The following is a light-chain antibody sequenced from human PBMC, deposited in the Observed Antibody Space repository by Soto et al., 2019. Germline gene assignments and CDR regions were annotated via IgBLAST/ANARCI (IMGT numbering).Light chain of an antibody. J-gene: IGLJ1*01. Sequence: QSALTQPASVSGSPGQSITIACTGTIRDVGDYNYVSWYQQHPGKAPKLMSYEVSNRPSGVSNRFSGSKSGNTASLTISGRQSEDEADYYCSSYTRSSTLYVFGTGTKLTVL. V-gene: IGLV2-14*01. CDR1: IRDVGDYNY. CDR3: SSYTRSSTLYV. CDR2: EVS.